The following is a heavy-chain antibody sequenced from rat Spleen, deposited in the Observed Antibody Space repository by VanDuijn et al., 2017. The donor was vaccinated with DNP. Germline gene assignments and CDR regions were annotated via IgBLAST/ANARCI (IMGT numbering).Heavy chain of an antibody. V-gene: IGHV5S23*01. Sequence: EVQLVESGGGLVQPGRSLKLSCAASGFTFSNYDMAWVRQAPTKGLEWVAAVSPSGGRTYYRDSVKGRFTVSRDNAKSSLYLQMNSLKSEDTATYYCAKNSGYYFDYWGQGTLVTVSS. CDR3: AKNSGYYFDY. J-gene: IGHJ3*01. CDR1: GFTFSNYD. D-gene: IGHD4-3*01. CDR2: VSPSGGRT.